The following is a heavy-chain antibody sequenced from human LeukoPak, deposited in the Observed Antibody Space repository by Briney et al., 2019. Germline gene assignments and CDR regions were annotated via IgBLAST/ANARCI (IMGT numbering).Heavy chain of an antibody. V-gene: IGHV4-30-4*07. CDR2: IHDSGST. CDR1: GDSISSGGYS. J-gene: IGHJ4*02. Sequence: PSETLSLTCAVSGDSISSGGYSWSWIRQTPGKGLEWIAYIHDSGSTYNNPSLKSRLSISIDTSKNQFSLKLSSVTAADTAVYYCARESPLGMTTVTHFDYWGQGTLVTVSS. D-gene: IGHD4-11*01. CDR3: ARESPLGMTTVTHFDY.